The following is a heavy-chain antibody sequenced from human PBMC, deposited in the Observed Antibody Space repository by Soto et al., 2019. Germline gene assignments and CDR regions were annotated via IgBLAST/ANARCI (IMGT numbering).Heavy chain of an antibody. J-gene: IGHJ4*02. CDR1: GGSISSYH. V-gene: IGHV4-59*08. Sequence: SETLSLTCTVSGGSISSYHWSWIRQPPGKGLEWIGYIYYSGSTNYNPSLKSRVTISVDTSKNQFSLKLSSVTAADTAVYYCARHLMVRRVDYWGQGTLVTVSS. D-gene: IGHD3-10*01. CDR3: ARHLMVRRVDY. CDR2: IYYSGST.